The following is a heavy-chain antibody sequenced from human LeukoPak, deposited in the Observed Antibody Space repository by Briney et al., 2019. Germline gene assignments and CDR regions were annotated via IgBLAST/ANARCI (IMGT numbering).Heavy chain of an antibody. J-gene: IGHJ4*02. CDR1: GFTFSSYS. Sequence: GGSLRLSCAASGFTFSSYSMNWVRQAPGKGLEWVSSISSSSSYIYYADSVKGRFTISRDNAKNSLYLQMNSLRAEDTAVYYCARESGYSYGQRHPPGFDYWGQGTLVTVSS. V-gene: IGHV3-21*01. D-gene: IGHD5-18*01. CDR3: ARESGYSYGQRHPPGFDY. CDR2: ISSSSSYI.